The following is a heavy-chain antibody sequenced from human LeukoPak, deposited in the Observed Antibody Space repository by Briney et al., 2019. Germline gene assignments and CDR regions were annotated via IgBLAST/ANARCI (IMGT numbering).Heavy chain of an antibody. Sequence: SSETLSLTCTVSGGSISSGGYYWSWIRQPPGKGLEWIGYIYQSGSTYYTPSLESRVTISVDRSKNQFSLRLTSVTAADTAVYYCARHGFDTDNYQAHFDCWGQGTLVTVSS. V-gene: IGHV4-30-2*01. CDR1: GGSISSGGYY. D-gene: IGHD5-24*01. J-gene: IGHJ4*02. CDR3: ARHGFDTDNYQAHFDC. CDR2: IYQSGST.